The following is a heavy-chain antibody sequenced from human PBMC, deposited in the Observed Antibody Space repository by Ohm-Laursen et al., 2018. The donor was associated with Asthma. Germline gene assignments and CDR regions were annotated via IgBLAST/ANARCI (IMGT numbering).Heavy chain of an antibody. V-gene: IGHV4-31*03. CDR2: IYYSGST. J-gene: IGHJ5*02. CDR3: ARGKVVVVAATHNWFDP. CDR1: GGSISSGGYY. Sequence: TLSLTCTVSGGSISSGGYYWSWIRQHPGKGLEWIGYIYYSGSTYYNPSLKSRVTISVDTSKNQFSLKLSSVTAADTAVYYCARGKVVVVAATHNWFDPWGQGTLVTVSS. D-gene: IGHD2-15*01.